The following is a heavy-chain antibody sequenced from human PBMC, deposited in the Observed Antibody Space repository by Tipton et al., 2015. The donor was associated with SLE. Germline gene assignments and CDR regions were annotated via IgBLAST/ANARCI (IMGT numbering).Heavy chain of an antibody. J-gene: IGHJ5*02. CDR1: GGSVISSSES. V-gene: IGHV4-39*01. CDR3: ARHDTNYGRNWFDP. D-gene: IGHD2-8*01. Sequence: TLSLTCTVSGGSVISSSESWGWIRQPPGKGPEWIGRITNNGNNYYIPSLQSRVTMSVDTSKNHFSLKLSSVTAADTAVYYCARHDTNYGRNWFDPWGQGTLVTVSS. CDR2: ITNNGNN.